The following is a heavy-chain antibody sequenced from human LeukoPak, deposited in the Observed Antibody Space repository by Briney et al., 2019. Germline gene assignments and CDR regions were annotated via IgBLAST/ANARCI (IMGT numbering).Heavy chain of an antibody. CDR2: INPNNGGT. CDR3: ARGPSHGAFDF. CDR1: GYTFTGYY. V-gene: IGHV1-2*02. Sequence: ASVKVSCKASGYTFTGYYIHWLRQAPGQGLEWMGWINPNNGGTKYAQRFQGRVTMTRDTSINTAYMELSRRKSDDTAVYHCARGPSHGAFDFWDQGTLVTVSS. J-gene: IGHJ4*02.